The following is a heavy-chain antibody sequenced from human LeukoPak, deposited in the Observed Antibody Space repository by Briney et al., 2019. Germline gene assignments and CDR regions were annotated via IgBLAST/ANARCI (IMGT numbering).Heavy chain of an antibody. V-gene: IGHV1-18*01. CDR3: ARDYGYGVTVMISDDY. J-gene: IGHJ4*02. CDR1: GYTFNRYG. CDR2: ISGYNGNT. D-gene: IGHD5-12*01. Sequence: ASVKVSCKASGYTFNRYGITWVRQAPGQGLEWMGWISGYNGNTNYAQKLQGRVTMTTDTSTSTAYMELRSLRSDDTAMYYCARDYGYGVTVMISDDYWGQGILVTVSS.